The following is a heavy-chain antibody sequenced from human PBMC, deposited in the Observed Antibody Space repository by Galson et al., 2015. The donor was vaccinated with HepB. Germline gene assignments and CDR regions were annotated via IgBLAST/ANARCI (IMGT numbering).Heavy chain of an antibody. Sequence: SLRLSCAASGFTFSSYGMHWVRQAPGKGLEWVAVISYDGSNKYYADSVKGRFTISRDNSKNTLYLQMNSLRTEDTAVYYCAKDFMNSSSWYGYYYYYGMDVWGQGTTVTVSS. CDR3: AKDFMNSSSWYGYYYYYGMDV. V-gene: IGHV3-30*18. J-gene: IGHJ6*02. CDR2: ISYDGSNK. D-gene: IGHD6-13*01. CDR1: GFTFSSYG.